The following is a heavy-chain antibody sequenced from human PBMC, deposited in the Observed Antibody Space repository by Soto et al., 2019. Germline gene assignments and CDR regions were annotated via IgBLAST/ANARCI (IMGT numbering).Heavy chain of an antibody. J-gene: IGHJ4*02. D-gene: IGHD6-19*01. CDR2: ISSSSSTI. Sequence: GGSLRLSCAASVFTFSSDSMNWARQAPGKGLEWVSYISSSSSTIYYADSVKGRFTISRDNAKNSLYLQMNSLRDEDTAVYYCARGHSSGWYFDYWGQGTLVTVSS. V-gene: IGHV3-48*02. CDR1: VFTFSSDS. CDR3: ARGHSSGWYFDY.